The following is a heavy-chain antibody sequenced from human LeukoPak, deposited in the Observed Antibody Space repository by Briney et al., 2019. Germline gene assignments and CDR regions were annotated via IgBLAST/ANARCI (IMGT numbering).Heavy chain of an antibody. CDR2: IYYSGST. V-gene: IGHV4-39*07. CDR1: GGSISSSSYY. CDR3: ARDGDGYNHGAYYYYMDV. J-gene: IGHJ6*03. Sequence: SETLSLTCTVSGGSISSSSYYWGWIRQPPGKGLEWIGSIYYSGSTYYNPSLKSRVTISVDTSKNQFSLKLSSVTAADTAVYYCARDGDGYNHGAYYYYMDVWGKGTTVTISS. D-gene: IGHD5-24*01.